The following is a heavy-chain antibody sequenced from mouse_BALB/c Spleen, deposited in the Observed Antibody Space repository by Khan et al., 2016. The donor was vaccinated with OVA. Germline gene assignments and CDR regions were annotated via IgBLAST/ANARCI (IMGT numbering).Heavy chain of an antibody. Sequence: QIQLVQSGPELKKPGEPVKISCKASGYTFTKNGMNWGKQAPGKGLKWMGWINTYSGEPTYADDFKGRFAFSLETSASPAYLQINNLKNEDTATCFCAVVGFPGTLDYWGQGTSVTVSS. CDR3: AVVGFPGTLDY. CDR2: INTYSGEP. J-gene: IGHJ4*01. CDR1: GYTFTKNG. D-gene: IGHD1-1*01. V-gene: IGHV9-3-1*01.